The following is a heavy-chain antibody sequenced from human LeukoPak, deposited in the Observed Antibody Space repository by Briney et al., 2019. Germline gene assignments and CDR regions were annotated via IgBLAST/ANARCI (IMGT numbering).Heavy chain of an antibody. Sequence: GGSLRLSCAASGFTFSTYWMHWVRQAPGKGLVWVSRINSDGSSTSYADSVKGRFTISRDNAKNSLYLQMNSLRAEDTAVYYCARSGYAGSSWTRGWFDPWGQGTLVTVSS. CDR1: GFTFSTYW. V-gene: IGHV3-74*01. J-gene: IGHJ5*02. CDR2: INSDGSST. CDR3: ARSGYAGSSWTRGWFDP. D-gene: IGHD6-13*01.